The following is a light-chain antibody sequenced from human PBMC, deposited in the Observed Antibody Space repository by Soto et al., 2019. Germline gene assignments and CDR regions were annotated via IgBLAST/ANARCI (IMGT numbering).Light chain of an antibody. V-gene: IGKV3-11*01. CDR2: YAS. CDR3: QQRSTWPLFT. J-gene: IGKJ4*01. CDR1: QTVSRY. Sequence: VLTQSPATLSLSPGERATLSCRASQTVSRYLAWYQQKPGQAPRLLIYYASNRATGIPARFSGSGSGTDYTLTISILEPEDFAVYYCQQRSTWPLFTFGGGTKVEI.